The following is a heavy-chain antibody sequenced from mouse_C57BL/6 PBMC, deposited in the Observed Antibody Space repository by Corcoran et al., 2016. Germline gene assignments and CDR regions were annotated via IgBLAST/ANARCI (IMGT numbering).Heavy chain of an antibody. V-gene: IGHV1-26*01. J-gene: IGHJ3*01. CDR3: ARPYYGSPWFAY. Sequence: EVQLQQSGPELVKPGASVKISCKASGYTFTDYYMNWVKKSHGKSLEWIGDINPNNGGTSYNQKFKGKATLTVDKSSSTAYMELRSLTSEDSAVYYCARPYYGSPWFAYWGQGTLVTVSA. CDR2: INPNNGGT. D-gene: IGHD1-1*01. CDR1: GYTFTDYY.